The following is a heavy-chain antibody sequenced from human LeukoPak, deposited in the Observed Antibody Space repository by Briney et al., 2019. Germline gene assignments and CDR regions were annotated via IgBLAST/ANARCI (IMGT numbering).Heavy chain of an antibody. CDR3: AREDSGWYVDY. D-gene: IGHD6-19*01. Sequence: ASVKVSFKPSGYTLTGQYLHWVRQAPGQGLEWMGWINPNSGGTKSAQKFQGRVTMTRDTSISTAYMELSRLRSDDTAVYYCAREDSGWYVDYWGQGTLVTVSS. V-gene: IGHV1-2*02. CDR2: INPNSGGT. CDR1: GYTLTGQY. J-gene: IGHJ4*02.